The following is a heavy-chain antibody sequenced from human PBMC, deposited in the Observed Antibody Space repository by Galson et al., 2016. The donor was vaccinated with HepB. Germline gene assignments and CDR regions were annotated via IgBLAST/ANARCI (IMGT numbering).Heavy chain of an antibody. CDR1: GGSIGSYY. Sequence: ETLSLTCTVSGGSIGSYYWSWIRQAPGKGLEWIGYIHHSGGTDYNPSLKSRVSISLDTSENRVSLILRCVIGADTAVYYCAGVPVTGTSYTAASDVCGLGTVVTVPS. CDR2: IHHSGGT. CDR3: AGVPVTGTSYTAASDV. D-gene: IGHD2-21*02. J-gene: IGHJ3*01. V-gene: IGHV4-59*01.